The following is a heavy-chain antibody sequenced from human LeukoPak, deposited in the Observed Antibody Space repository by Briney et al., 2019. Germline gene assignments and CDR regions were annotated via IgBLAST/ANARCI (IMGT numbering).Heavy chain of an antibody. J-gene: IGHJ4*02. Sequence: PSETLSLTCTVSGGSISSSSYYWGWIRQPPGKGLEWIGSIYYSGSTYYNPSLKSRVTISVDTSKNQFSLKLSSVTAADTAVYYCAGTKLLWFGELSPFDYWGQGTLVTVSS. CDR3: AGTKLLWFGELSPFDY. CDR2: IYYSGST. V-gene: IGHV4-39*07. CDR1: GGSISSSSYY. D-gene: IGHD3-10*01.